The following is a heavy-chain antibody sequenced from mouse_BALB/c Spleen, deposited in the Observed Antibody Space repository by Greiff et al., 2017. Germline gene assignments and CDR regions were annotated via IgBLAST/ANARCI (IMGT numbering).Heavy chain of an antibody. J-gene: IGHJ2*01. D-gene: IGHD1-1*01. CDR3: ARQGTTVEYFDY. V-gene: IGHV5-9-3*01. Sequence: EVHLVESGGGLVKPGGSLKLSCAASGFTFSSYAMSWVRQTPEKRLEWVATISSGGSYTYYPDSVKGRFTISRDNAKNTLYLQMSSLRSEDTAMYYCARQGTTVEYFDYWGQGTTLTVSS. CDR2: ISSGGSYT. CDR1: GFTFSSYA.